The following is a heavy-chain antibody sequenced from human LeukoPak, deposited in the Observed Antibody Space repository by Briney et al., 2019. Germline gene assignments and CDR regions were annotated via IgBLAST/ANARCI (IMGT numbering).Heavy chain of an antibody. Sequence: ASVTVSFKASGYTFTDYYIHWVRQAPGQGGEGMGWIIPNNGGTNYAQNFQGRVTMTRDTSISAAYMELSRLRSDDTAVYYCARGATVTTANYGIDVWGQGTTVTVSS. CDR3: ARGATVTTANYGIDV. CDR1: GYTFTDYY. D-gene: IGHD4-17*01. J-gene: IGHJ6*02. CDR2: IIPNNGGT. V-gene: IGHV1-2*02.